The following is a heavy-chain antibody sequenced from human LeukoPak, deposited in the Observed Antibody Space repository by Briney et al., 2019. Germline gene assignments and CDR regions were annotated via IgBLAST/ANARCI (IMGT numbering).Heavy chain of an antibody. Sequence: SETLSLTCTVSGGSISSYYWSWIRQPPGKGLEWIGYIYYSDSTTYNPSLKSRVTISVDTSKNQFSLRLISVTAADTAVYYCARRYHYDTSGYYYYFDYWGQGTLVTVSS. CDR3: ARRYHYDTSGYYYYFDY. CDR1: GGSISSYY. CDR2: IYYSDST. J-gene: IGHJ4*02. V-gene: IGHV4-59*08. D-gene: IGHD3-22*01.